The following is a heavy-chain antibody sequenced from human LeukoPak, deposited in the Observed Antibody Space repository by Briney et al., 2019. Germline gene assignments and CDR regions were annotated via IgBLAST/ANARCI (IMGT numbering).Heavy chain of an antibody. V-gene: IGHV3-33*08. Sequence: GGSLRLSCAASGFTFSDYYMSWIRQAPGKGLEWVAVIWYDGSNKYYADSVKGRFTISRDNSKNTLYLQMNSLRAEDTAVYYCARGIVGATLPDAFDIWGQGTMVTVSS. CDR2: IWYDGSNK. D-gene: IGHD1-26*01. CDR3: ARGIVGATLPDAFDI. CDR1: GFTFSDYY. J-gene: IGHJ3*02.